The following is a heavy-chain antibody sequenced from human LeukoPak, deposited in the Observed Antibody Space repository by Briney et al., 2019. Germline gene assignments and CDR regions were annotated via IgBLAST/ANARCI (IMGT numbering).Heavy chain of an antibody. CDR3: ARVSGYDRAYYNFGMDV. D-gene: IGHD3-22*01. CDR1: GFTFSSYA. V-gene: IGHV3-21*01. Sequence: GGSLRLSCAASGFTFSSYAMHWVRQAPGKGLEWVSSISSSSSYIYYADSVKGRFTISRDNAKNSLYLQMNSLRAEDSAVYYCARVSGYDRAYYNFGMDVWGQGTTVTVSS. J-gene: IGHJ6*02. CDR2: ISSSSSYI.